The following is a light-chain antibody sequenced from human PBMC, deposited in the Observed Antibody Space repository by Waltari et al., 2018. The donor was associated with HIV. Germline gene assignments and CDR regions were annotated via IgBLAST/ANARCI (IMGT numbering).Light chain of an antibody. Sequence: SYDLTQTPSVSVPPGQPAKIMCSGAALPENCVYWSQQEAGQAPVMIIFQDTKRPSDIPARCSASSAGTTATLTISGVQAEDEADYFCQSAHNSDVIFGGGTKLTVL. CDR2: QDT. V-gene: IGLV3-25*03. J-gene: IGLJ2*01. CDR3: QSAHNSDVI. CDR1: ALPENC.